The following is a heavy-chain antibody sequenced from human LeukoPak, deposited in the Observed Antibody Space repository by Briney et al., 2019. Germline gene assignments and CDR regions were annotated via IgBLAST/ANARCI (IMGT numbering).Heavy chain of an antibody. D-gene: IGHD1-14*01. CDR1: GFAFSNYA. V-gene: IGHV3-23*01. J-gene: IGHJ4*02. Sequence: PGGSLRLSCAASGFAFSNYAMTWVRQAPGKGLEWVSVISGSGGSTYYVDSVKGRFTISRDNSKNTLYLQSNSLRAEDTAVYYCAKARIPAGNHFDYWGQGTLVTVST. CDR3: AKARIPAGNHFDY. CDR2: ISGSGGST.